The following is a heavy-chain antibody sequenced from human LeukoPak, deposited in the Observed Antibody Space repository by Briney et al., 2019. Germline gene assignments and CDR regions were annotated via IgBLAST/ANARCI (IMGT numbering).Heavy chain of an antibody. D-gene: IGHD5-18*01. Sequence: GGSLRLSCAASGFTFSNAWMSWVRQAPGKGLEWVGRIKSKTDGGTTDYAAPVKGRFTISRDDSKNTLCLQMNSLKTEDTAVCYCTTVWYSYGLPEGYWGQGTLVTVSS. CDR3: TTVWYSYGLPEGY. CDR1: GFTFSNAW. V-gene: IGHV3-15*01. CDR2: IKSKTDGGTT. J-gene: IGHJ4*02.